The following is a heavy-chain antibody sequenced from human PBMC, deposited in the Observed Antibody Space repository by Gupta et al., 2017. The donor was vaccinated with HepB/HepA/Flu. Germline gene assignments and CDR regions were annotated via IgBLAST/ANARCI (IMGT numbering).Heavy chain of an antibody. CDR3: AKDWGLAANVNWYFDL. D-gene: IGHD5-12*01. V-gene: IGHV3-23*01. J-gene: IGHJ2*01. CDR2: VTFSGGST. Sequence: EVQLLESGGGLVQPGGSLRLSCAASGFTFSSYAMSWVRQTPGKGLEWVSTVTFSGGSTYYADSVKGRFTISRDNSKNTLYLQMNSLRAEETAVYYCAKDWGLAANVNWYFDLWGRGTLVTVSS. CDR1: GFTFSSYA.